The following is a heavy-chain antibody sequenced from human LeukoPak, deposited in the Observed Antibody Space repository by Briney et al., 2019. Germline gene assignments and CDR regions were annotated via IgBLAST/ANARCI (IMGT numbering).Heavy chain of an antibody. D-gene: IGHD3-10*01. J-gene: IGHJ4*02. V-gene: IGHV3-30*04. Sequence: PGGSLGLSCAASEFTFSSYAMHGVRQAPGKGLEWVAVISYDGGNKYYADSVKGRFTISRDNSKNTLYLQMNSLRPEDTAVYYCARDHRPVTMVRGVMDYWGQGTLVTVSS. CDR3: ARDHRPVTMVRGVMDY. CDR2: ISYDGGNK. CDR1: EFTFSSYA.